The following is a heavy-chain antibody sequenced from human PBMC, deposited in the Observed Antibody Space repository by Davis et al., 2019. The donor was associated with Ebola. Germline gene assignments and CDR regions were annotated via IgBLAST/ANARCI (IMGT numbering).Heavy chain of an antibody. CDR3: VRDYNDGIGRFDY. Sequence: GGSLRLSRVASGFTFNTYWTSWVRQAPGKGLEWVTDIAYDGRYESYAESVKGRFTISRDNSKSTLYLQMNSLRLEDTAVYYCVRDYNDGIGRFDYWGQGTLVTVSS. V-gene: IGHV3-30*03. D-gene: IGHD3-16*01. J-gene: IGHJ4*02. CDR1: GFTFNTYW. CDR2: IAYDGRYE.